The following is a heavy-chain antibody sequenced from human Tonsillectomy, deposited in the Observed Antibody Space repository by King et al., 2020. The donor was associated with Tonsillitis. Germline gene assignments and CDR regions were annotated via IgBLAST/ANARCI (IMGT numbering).Heavy chain of an antibody. V-gene: IGHV4-34*01. Sequence: VQLQQWGAGLLKPSETLSLPCAVYGGSLRNYYWSWIRQPPGKGVEWIGEINHSGSTNYNPSLKSRVTMSVDTSKSQFSLRLNSVTAADTAVYYCAREVPSGDDAFDIWGQGTMVTVSS. CDR1: GGSLRNYY. CDR2: INHSGST. J-gene: IGHJ3*02. D-gene: IGHD1-26*01. CDR3: AREVPSGDDAFDI.